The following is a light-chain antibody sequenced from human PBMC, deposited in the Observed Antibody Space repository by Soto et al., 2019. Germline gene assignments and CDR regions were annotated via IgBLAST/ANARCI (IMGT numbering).Light chain of an antibody. CDR1: QGIGSW. Sequence: DIQMTQSPSSVSASVGGRVTITCRASQGIGSWLAWYQHKPGQAPKLLISGASSLQSGVPSRFSGSGSGTEFTLTISHLQPEDFVNYYCQQANSFPLTFGGGTKVEVK. J-gene: IGKJ4*01. CDR3: QQANSFPLT. CDR2: GAS. V-gene: IGKV1-12*01.